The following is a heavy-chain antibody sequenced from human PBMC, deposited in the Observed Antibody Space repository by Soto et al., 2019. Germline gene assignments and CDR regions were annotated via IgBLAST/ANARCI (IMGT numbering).Heavy chain of an antibody. V-gene: IGHV1-46*03. CDR2: INPRDST. J-gene: IGHJ4*02. D-gene: IGHD3-22*01. CDR3: AKDRWESRDYYHFDY. CDR1: GYTFTSYY. Sequence: GASVKVSCKASGYTFTSYYMHWVRQAPGHGLEWMGIINPRDSTSCAQKFQGRVTMSRDTSTSTVYMELSSLRAEDTAVYYCAKDRWESRDYYHFDYWGQGTLVTLSS.